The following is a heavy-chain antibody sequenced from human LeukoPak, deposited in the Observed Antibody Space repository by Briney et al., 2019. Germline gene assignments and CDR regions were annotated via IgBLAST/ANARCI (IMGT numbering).Heavy chain of an antibody. CDR3: ARTAGDY. CDR1: GGSFSGYY. V-gene: IGHV4-34*01. CDR2: INHSGST. Sequence: SETLSLTCAVYGGSFSGYYWSWIRQPPGKGLEWIGEINHSGSTNYNPSLKSRVTISVDTSKNQFPLKLSSVTAADTAVYYCARTAGDYWGQGTLVTVSS. J-gene: IGHJ4*02.